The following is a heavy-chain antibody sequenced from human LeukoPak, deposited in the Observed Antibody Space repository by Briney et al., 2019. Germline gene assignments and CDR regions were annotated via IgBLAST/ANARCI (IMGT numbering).Heavy chain of an antibody. D-gene: IGHD3-22*01. CDR3: AHRRLQGYYYDSSPIYYFDY. V-gene: IGHV2-5*01. CDR1: GFSLSTSGVG. Sequence: SGPTLVEPTQTLTLTCTFSGFSLSTSGVGVGWIRQPPGKALEWLALIYWNDDKRYSPSLKSRLTITKDTSKNQVVLTMTNMDPVDTATYYCAHRRLQGYYYDSSPIYYFDYWGQGTLVTVSS. J-gene: IGHJ4*02. CDR2: IYWNDDK.